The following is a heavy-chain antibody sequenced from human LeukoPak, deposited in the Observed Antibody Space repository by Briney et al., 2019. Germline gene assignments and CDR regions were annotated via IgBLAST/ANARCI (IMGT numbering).Heavy chain of an antibody. D-gene: IGHD2-2*01. J-gene: IGHJ6*03. CDR1: GGSFSGYY. CDR3: ARGGGYCSSTSCPRWRYYYYMDV. V-gene: IGHV4-34*01. CDR2: INHSGST. Sequence: SETLSLTCAVYGGSFSGYYWSWIRQPLGKGLEWIGEINHSGSTNYNPSLKSRVTISVDTSKNQFSLKLSSVTAADTAVYYCARGGGYCSSTSCPRWRYYYYMDVWGKGTTVTVSS.